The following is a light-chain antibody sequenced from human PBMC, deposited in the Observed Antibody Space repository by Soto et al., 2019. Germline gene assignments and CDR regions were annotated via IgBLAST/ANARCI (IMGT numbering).Light chain of an antibody. V-gene: IGKV3D-15*01. J-gene: IGKJ5*01. CDR1: QSVSSN. CDR2: GAS. CDR3: QQYNNWPGT. Sequence: EIVMTQSPSILSVSPGERATLSCRASQSVSSNLAWYQQKPGQAPRLLISGASTRATGVPARFSGSGSGTEFTLTITSLQSEDFAVYYCQQYNNWPGTFGQGTRLEIK.